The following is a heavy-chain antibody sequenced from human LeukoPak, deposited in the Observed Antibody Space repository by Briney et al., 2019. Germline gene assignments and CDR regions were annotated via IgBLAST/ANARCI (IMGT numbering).Heavy chain of an antibody. J-gene: IGHJ4*02. CDR2: INTDGSST. CDR3: ARGGLEPVDY. CDR1: GFTFSTYW. Sequence: GGSLRLSCAASGFTFSTYWMHWVRQAPGKGLVWVSRINTDGSSTSYADSVKGRFTISRDNAKNTLYLQMNSLRADDTAVYYCARGGLEPVDYWGQGTLVTVSS. V-gene: IGHV3-74*01. D-gene: IGHD1-1*01.